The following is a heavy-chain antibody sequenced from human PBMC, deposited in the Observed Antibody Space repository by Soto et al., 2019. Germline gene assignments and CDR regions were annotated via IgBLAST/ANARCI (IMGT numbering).Heavy chain of an antibody. Sequence: TGGSLRLSCAASGFTFSSYGMHWVRQAPGKGLEWVAVISYDGSNKYYADSVKGRFTISRDNSKNTLYLQMNSLRAEDTAVYYCAKDLSPWNVYGMDVWGQGTTVTVSS. D-gene: IGHD1-1*01. J-gene: IGHJ6*02. CDR1: GFTFSSYG. V-gene: IGHV3-30*18. CDR3: AKDLSPWNVYGMDV. CDR2: ISYDGSNK.